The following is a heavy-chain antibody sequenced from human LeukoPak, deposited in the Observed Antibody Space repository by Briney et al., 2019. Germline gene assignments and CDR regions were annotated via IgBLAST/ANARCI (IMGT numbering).Heavy chain of an antibody. D-gene: IGHD2-15*01. J-gene: IGHJ4*02. Sequence: PSETLSLTCSVSGGSISPYYWSWIRQPPGKGLEWIGYIYYSGTTNYNPSLQSRVTISVATSKNQFSLKLSSVTATDTALYYCARDRASAGGFDYWGQGTLVTVSS. CDR2: IYYSGTT. V-gene: IGHV4-59*01. CDR1: GGSISPYY. CDR3: ARDRASAGGFDY.